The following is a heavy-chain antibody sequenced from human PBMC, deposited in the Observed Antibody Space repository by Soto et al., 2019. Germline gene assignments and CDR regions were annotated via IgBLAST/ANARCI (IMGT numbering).Heavy chain of an antibody. Sequence: EVQLVESGGGLVQPGGSLRLSCAASGFTFSSYWMHWVRQAPGKGLVWVSRINSDGSSTSYADSVKGRFTISRDNAKNTLYLQMNSLRAEDTAAHYCARVCRSTSCFPEKYFDYWGQGTLVTVSS. CDR1: GFTFSSYW. CDR2: INSDGSST. CDR3: ARVCRSTSCFPEKYFDY. D-gene: IGHD2-2*01. J-gene: IGHJ4*02. V-gene: IGHV3-74*01.